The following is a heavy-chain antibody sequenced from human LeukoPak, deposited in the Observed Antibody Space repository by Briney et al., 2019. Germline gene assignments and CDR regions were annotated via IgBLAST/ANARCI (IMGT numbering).Heavy chain of an antibody. Sequence: PGRSLRLSCAASVFTFSSYDMHWVRQAPGKGLEWVAVIWYDGSNKYYADSVKGRFTISRDNSKNTLYLQMNSLRAEDTAVYYCARGVRTRGYSYGYRGGAFDYWGQGTLVTVSS. J-gene: IGHJ4*02. CDR2: IWYDGSNK. CDR3: ARGVRTRGYSYGYRGGAFDY. V-gene: IGHV3-33*01. CDR1: VFTFSSYD. D-gene: IGHD5-18*01.